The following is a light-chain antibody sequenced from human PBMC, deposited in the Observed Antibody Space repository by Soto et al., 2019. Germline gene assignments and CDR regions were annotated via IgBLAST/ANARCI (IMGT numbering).Light chain of an antibody. J-gene: IGKJ4*01. CDR1: QSVSGK. CDR3: PQYNKWPLT. CDR2: GASS. Sequence: ALSQSSVTLSVSKEERVTLSCRASQSVSGKLAWYQEKPGQAPRLLLYGASSTRATGIPARVSGSGSRTEFTLTISSLKSEDFEVYYCPQYNKWPLTFGGGTKVDI. V-gene: IGKV3-15*01.